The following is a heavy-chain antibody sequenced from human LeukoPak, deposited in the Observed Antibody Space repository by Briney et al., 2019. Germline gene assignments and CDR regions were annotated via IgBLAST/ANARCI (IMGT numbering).Heavy chain of an antibody. J-gene: IGHJ4*02. D-gene: IGHD6-13*01. CDR3: AKTRPLDSGSWSHGGY. CDR1: GFTFSSYA. V-gene: IGHV3-23*01. Sequence: GGSLRLSCAASGFTFSSYAMSWVRQAPGKGLEWVSAISGSGDSTYYGDSVKGRFTISRDNSKNTLYLQMNSLRAEDTAVYYCAKTRPLDSGSWSHGGYWGQGTLVTVSS. CDR2: ISGSGDST.